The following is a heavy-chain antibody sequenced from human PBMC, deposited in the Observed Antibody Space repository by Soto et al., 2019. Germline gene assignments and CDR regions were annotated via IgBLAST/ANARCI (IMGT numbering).Heavy chain of an antibody. Sequence: ASVKVSCKASGYTFTNYNINWVRQATGQGLEWMGWMNPKTGNTGYAEKFQGRVTMTRNSSINTAFMELSGLRSEDTAVYYCAREAASDPSFYYHYMDVWGKGTTVTVS. CDR2: MNPKTGNT. D-gene: IGHD6-25*01. J-gene: IGHJ6*03. CDR1: GYTFTNYN. V-gene: IGHV1-8*01. CDR3: AREAASDPSFYYHYMDV.